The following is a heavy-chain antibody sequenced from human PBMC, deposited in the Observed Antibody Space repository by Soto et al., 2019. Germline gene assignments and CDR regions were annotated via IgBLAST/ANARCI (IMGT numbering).Heavy chain of an antibody. CDR2: ISSSSDFI. D-gene: IGHD3-3*01. J-gene: IGHJ4*02. CDR3: VRGPLTNPFGLVFDY. CDR1: GFTFGAYS. V-gene: IGHV3-21*01. Sequence: AGGSLRLSCVGSGFTFGAYSMNWVRQSPEKGLEWVSSISSSSDFISYADSMKGRFTVSRDNAKNSLYLQMNSLRTEDTAVYYCVRGPLTNPFGLVFDYWGQGTLVTVSS.